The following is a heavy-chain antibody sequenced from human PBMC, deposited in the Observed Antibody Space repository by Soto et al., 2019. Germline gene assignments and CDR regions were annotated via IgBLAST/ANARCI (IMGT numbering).Heavy chain of an antibody. CDR1: GFTFSSYG. D-gene: IGHD7-27*01. CDR3: AKDRNWGQYYFDY. V-gene: IGHV3-30*18. Sequence: PGGSLRLSCAASGFTFSSYGMHWVRQAPGKGLEWVAVISYDGSNKYYADSVKGRFTISRDNSKNTLYLQMNSLRAEDTAVYYCAKDRNWGQYYFDYWGQGTLVTVS. CDR2: ISYDGSNK. J-gene: IGHJ4*02.